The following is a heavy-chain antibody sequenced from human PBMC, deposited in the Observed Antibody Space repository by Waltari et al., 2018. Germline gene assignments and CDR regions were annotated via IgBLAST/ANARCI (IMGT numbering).Heavy chain of an antibody. Sequence: QVQLQESGPGLVKPSETLSLTCTVSGGSISSYYWSWIRQPPGKGLEWIGYIYYSGSTNDNPALKSRVTISVDTSKNQFSLKLSSVTAADTAVYYCARDRPAYCGGDCYGNAFDIWGQGTMVTVSS. CDR2: IYYSGST. V-gene: IGHV4-59*01. D-gene: IGHD2-21*02. J-gene: IGHJ3*02. CDR1: GGSISSYY. CDR3: ARDRPAYCGGDCYGNAFDI.